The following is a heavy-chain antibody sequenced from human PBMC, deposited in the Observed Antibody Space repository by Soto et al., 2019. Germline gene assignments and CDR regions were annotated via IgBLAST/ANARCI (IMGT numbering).Heavy chain of an antibody. J-gene: IGHJ6*02. D-gene: IGHD3-3*01. CDR3: AREAGGEVRFLEWLSNYYYYYGMDV. Sequence: GASVKVSCKASGYTFTSYYMHWVRQAPGQGLEWMGIINPSGGSTSYAQKFQGRVTMTRDTSTSTVYMELSSLRSEDTAVYYCAREAGGEVRFLEWLSNYYYYYGMDVWGQGTTVTVS. V-gene: IGHV1-46*01. CDR1: GYTFTSYY. CDR2: INPSGGST.